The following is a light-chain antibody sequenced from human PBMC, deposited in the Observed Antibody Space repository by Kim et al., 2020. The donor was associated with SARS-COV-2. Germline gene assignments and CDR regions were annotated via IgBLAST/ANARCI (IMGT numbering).Light chain of an antibody. CDR3: NSRDSNDNVV. Sequence: VAVGQTVRITCQGDSLRRYYATWYQKKRGQAPILVTYGKNNRPSGIPDRFSGSSSGNTASLTISGTQAGDEADYYCNSRDSNDNVVFGGGTKVTVL. CDR2: GKN. J-gene: IGLJ2*01. V-gene: IGLV3-19*01. CDR1: SLRRYY.